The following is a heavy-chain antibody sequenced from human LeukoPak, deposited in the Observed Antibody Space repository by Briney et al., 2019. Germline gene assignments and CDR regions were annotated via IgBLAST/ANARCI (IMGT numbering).Heavy chain of an antibody. J-gene: IGHJ5*02. CDR1: GGSFSGYY. D-gene: IGHD6-13*01. V-gene: IGHV4-34*01. CDR2: IYHSGST. Sequence: PSETLSLTCAVYGGSFSGYYWSWIRQPPGKGLEWIGEIYHSGSTNYNPSLKSRVTISVDKSKNQFSLKLSSVTAADTAVYYCARRKYDLAAAGNWFDPWGQGTLVTVSS. CDR3: ARRKYDLAAAGNWFDP.